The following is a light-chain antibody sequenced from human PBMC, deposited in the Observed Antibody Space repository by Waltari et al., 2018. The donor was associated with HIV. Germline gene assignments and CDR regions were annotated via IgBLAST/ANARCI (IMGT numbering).Light chain of an antibody. J-gene: IGLJ1*01. V-gene: IGLV1-44*01. CDR2: STN. CDR3: ATWDDSLNAYI. Sequence: QSVLTQPPSASGTPGQRVSISCSGRNSNIGINAVNWFQQLPETAPKLLIFSTNYRPSGVPDRFSASKSGTSASLAISGLRSEDEADYYCATWDDSLNAYIFGTGTTVTVL. CDR1: NSNIGINA.